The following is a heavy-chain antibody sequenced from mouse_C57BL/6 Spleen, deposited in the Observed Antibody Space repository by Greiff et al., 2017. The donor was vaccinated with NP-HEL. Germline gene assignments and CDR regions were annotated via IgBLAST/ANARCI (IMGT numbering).Heavy chain of an antibody. CDR1: GYTFTDYY. J-gene: IGHJ2*01. V-gene: IGHV1-76*01. CDR3: ARSTLYYDYDGFDY. Sequence: QVQLQQSGAELVRPGASVKLSCKASGYTFTDYYINWVKQRPGQGLEWIARIYPGSGNTYYNEKFKGKATLTAEKSSSTAYMQLSSLTSEDSAVYFCARSTLYYDYDGFDYWGQGTTLTVSS. CDR2: IYPGSGNT. D-gene: IGHD2-4*01.